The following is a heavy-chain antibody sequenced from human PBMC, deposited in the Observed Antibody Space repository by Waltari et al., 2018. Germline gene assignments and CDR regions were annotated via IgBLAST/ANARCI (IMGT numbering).Heavy chain of an antibody. D-gene: IGHD4-17*01. J-gene: IGHJ4*02. CDR2: ILYDGSKK. CDR3: ARDRDGDGYFDY. Sequence: QVQLVESGGGVVQPGRSLRLSCAASGFTFSTSGMYWVRQAPGKGLEWVAVILYDGSKKYYADPVKGRFTISRDNSKNTLYLQMNSLRAEDTAMYYCARDRDGDGYFDYWGQGTLVTVSS. CDR1: GFTFSTSG. V-gene: IGHV3-33*05.